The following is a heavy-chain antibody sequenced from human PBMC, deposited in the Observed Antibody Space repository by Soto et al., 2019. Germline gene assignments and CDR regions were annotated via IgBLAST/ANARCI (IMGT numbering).Heavy chain of an antibody. V-gene: IGHV3-23*01. J-gene: IGHJ4*02. CDR2: ISGSGGSI. D-gene: IGHD5-12*01. CDR3: AKDGVGGGYVIGYFDS. CDR1: GFTFSSYA. Sequence: GGSLRLSCAASGFTFSSYAMNWVRQAPGKGLEWVSSISGSGGSIYYADSVKGRFTISRNNFKNTLYLQMSSLRAEDTAVYYCAKDGVGGGYVIGYFDSWGQGTLVTVSS.